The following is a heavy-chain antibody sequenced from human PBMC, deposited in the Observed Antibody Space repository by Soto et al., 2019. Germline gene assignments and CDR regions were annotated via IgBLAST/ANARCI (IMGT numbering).Heavy chain of an antibody. D-gene: IGHD3-9*01. CDR1: GYSFTSYW. CDR3: ARHVLNDILTGYPTSWFDP. Sequence: GESLKISCKGSGYSFTSYWIGWVRQMPGKGLEWMGIIYPGDSDTRYSPSFQGQVTISADKSISTAYLQWSSLKASDTAMYDCARHVLNDILTGYPTSWFDPWGQGTLVTVSS. CDR2: IYPGDSDT. J-gene: IGHJ5*02. V-gene: IGHV5-51*01.